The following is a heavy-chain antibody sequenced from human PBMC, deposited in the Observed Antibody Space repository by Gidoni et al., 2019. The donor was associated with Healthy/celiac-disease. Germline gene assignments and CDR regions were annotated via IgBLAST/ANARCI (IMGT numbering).Heavy chain of an antibody. Sequence: EVQLVESGGGLVQPGGSLRLSCAASGITFSTYEMNWVHKAPGQGLEWGSYISSSGSTIYYADAVKGRFTISRDNAKSSLYLQMNSLRAEDTAVYYCARALDYYDSSGSPHLDYWGQGTLVTVSS. J-gene: IGHJ4*02. D-gene: IGHD3-22*01. V-gene: IGHV3-48*03. CDR1: GITFSTYE. CDR2: ISSSGSTI. CDR3: ARALDYYDSSGSPHLDY.